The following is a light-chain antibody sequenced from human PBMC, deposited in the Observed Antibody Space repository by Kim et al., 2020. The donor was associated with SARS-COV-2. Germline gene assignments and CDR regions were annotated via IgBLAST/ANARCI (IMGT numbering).Light chain of an antibody. J-gene: IGLJ2*01. CDR2: QDT. Sequence: SYELTQPPSVSVSPGQTASITCPGDRLADKDVCWYQQMPGQSPVLVIYQDTKRPSGIPERFSGPNSGNTATLTISGTQAMDDADYYCQVWDSTTAIFGGG. V-gene: IGLV3-1*01. CDR1: RLADKD. CDR3: QVWDSTTAI.